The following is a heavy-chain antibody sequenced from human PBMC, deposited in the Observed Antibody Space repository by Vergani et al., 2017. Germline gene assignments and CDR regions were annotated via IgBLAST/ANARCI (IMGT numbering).Heavy chain of an antibody. J-gene: IGHJ3*02. CDR3: AGWGYGSRGYLYYSFDI. Sequence: QVQLVQSGAEVKKPGSSVKVSCKASGGTFSSYAISWVRQAPGQGLEWMGRIIPIRGIANYAQKFQGRVTITADKSTSTAYMELSSLRSEDTAVYYCAGWGYGSRGYLYYSFDIWGQGTMVTVSS. D-gene: IGHD3-22*01. CDR1: GGTFSSYA. V-gene: IGHV1-69*04. CDR2: IIPIRGIA.